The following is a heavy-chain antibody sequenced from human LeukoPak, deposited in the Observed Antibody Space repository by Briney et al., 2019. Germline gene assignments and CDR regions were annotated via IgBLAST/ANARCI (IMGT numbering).Heavy chain of an antibody. J-gene: IGHJ3*02. CDR2: ISGSGGST. D-gene: IGHD3-10*01. Sequence: PGGSLRLSCAASGFTFSSYAMSWVRQAPGKGLDWVSAISGSGGSTYYADSVKGRFTISRDNSKNTLYLQMNSLRAEDTAVYYCAKDLSLLWFGEIESGAFDIWGQGTMVTVSS. CDR1: GFTFSSYA. CDR3: AKDLSLLWFGEIESGAFDI. V-gene: IGHV3-23*01.